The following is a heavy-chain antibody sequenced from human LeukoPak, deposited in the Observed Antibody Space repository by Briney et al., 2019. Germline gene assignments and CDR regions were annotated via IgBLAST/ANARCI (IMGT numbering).Heavy chain of an antibody. D-gene: IGHD3-9*01. CDR1: GLTFSRYW. V-gene: IGHV3-7*03. Sequence: GGSLRLSCAASGLTFSRYWMSWVRQAPGKGLEWVANINQDASEIYYVDSVKGRFTISRDNAKNSLYLQMNRLRAEDTAVYYCARDRPVDGKSNWGQGTLVTVSS. CDR3: ARDRPVDGKSN. J-gene: IGHJ4*02. CDR2: INQDASEI.